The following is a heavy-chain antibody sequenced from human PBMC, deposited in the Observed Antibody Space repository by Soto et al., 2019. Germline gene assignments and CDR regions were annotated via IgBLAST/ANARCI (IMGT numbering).Heavy chain of an antibody. CDR3: ARDCPDTGDYHYYYMHV. Sequence: GGSLRLSCAASGFTFSSYSMNWVRQAPGMGLKWVSYISSSSSTIYYADSVKGRFTISRDNAKNSLYLQMNGLRAEDTAVYYCARDCPDTGDYHYYYMHVWGKGTTVTVSS. CDR2: ISSSSSTI. J-gene: IGHJ6*03. V-gene: IGHV3-48*01. CDR1: GFTFSSYS. D-gene: IGHD7-27*01.